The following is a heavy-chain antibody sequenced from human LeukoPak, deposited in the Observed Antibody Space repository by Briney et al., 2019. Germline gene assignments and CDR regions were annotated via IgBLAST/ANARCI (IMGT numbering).Heavy chain of an antibody. J-gene: IGHJ5*02. Sequence: GGSLRLSCAASGFTFSSYSMNWVRQAPGKGLEWVSYISSSSSTIYYADSVKGRFTISRDNAKNSLYLQMNSLRAEDTAVYYCAKDPYSSGPYNWFDPWGQGTLVTVSS. V-gene: IGHV3-48*01. D-gene: IGHD6-19*01. CDR3: AKDPYSSGPYNWFDP. CDR2: ISSSSSTI. CDR1: GFTFSSYS.